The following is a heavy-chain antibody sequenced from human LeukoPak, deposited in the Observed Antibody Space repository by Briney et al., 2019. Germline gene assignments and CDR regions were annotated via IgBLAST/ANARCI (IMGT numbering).Heavy chain of an antibody. CDR2: INHSGST. CDR3: ARGIVHGY. V-gene: IGHV4-34*01. CDR1: GGSFSGYY. D-gene: IGHD2-15*01. Sequence: PSETLSLTCAVYGGSFSGYYWSWIRQPPGKGLEWIGEINHSGSTNYNPSLKSRVTISADTSKNQFSLKLSSVTAADTAVYYCARGIVHGYWGQGTLVTVSS. J-gene: IGHJ4*02.